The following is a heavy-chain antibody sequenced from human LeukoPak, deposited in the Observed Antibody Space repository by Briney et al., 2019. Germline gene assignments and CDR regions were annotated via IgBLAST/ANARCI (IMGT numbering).Heavy chain of an antibody. J-gene: IGHJ3*02. D-gene: IGHD1-26*01. CDR3: ARIDSGSYWGHDAFDM. CDR1: GYTFTGYY. V-gene: IGHV1-2*06. Sequence: ASVKVSCKASGYTFTGYYIHWVRQAPGQGREWMGRINPNSGGTNYAQKFQGTVTMTRDTSISTAYMELSRLRSDDTAVYYCARIDSGSYWGHDAFDMWGQGTMVTVSS. CDR2: INPNSGGT.